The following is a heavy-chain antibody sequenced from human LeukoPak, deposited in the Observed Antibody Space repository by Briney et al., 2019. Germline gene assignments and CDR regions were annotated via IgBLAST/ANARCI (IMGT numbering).Heavy chain of an antibody. D-gene: IGHD3-16*01. CDR3: AKGGPMITPGGGGRFDY. CDR1: GFTVSSNY. CDR2: IYSGGST. Sequence: QTGGSLRLSCAASGFTVSSNYMSWVRQAPGKGLEWVSVIYSGGSTYYADSVKGRFTISRDNSKNTLYLQMNSLRAEDTAVYYCAKGGPMITPGGGGRFDYWGQGTLVTVSS. V-gene: IGHV3-53*01. J-gene: IGHJ4*02.